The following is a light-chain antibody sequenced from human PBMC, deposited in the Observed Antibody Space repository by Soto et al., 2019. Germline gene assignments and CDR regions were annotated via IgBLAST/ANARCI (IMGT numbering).Light chain of an antibody. J-gene: IGKJ4*01. CDR2: KAS. CDR1: QSIRSW. CDR3: QQYNSYSLS. V-gene: IGKV1-5*03. Sequence: DIQMTQSPSTRSASVGDRVIITCRASQSIRSWLAWYQQKPGKAPKLLVYKASSLESEVPSRFSGSGSGPEFTLPISSLQPDDFATYYCQQYNSYSLSCGGGTKVEIK.